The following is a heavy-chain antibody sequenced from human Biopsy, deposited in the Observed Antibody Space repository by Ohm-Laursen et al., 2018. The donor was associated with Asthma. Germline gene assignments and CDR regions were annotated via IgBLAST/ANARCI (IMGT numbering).Heavy chain of an antibody. CDR2: ISWNSATI. Sequence: SLRLSCAAFGFKFDEYTMHWVRQAPGKGPEWVSGISWNSATIGYADSVEGRFTISRDNAKNSVFLHMDSLRPEDTAFYYCAKVRSDWVITESFDYWGQGVLVTVSS. CDR3: AKVRSDWVITESFDY. D-gene: IGHD3-22*01. V-gene: IGHV3-9*01. J-gene: IGHJ4*02. CDR1: GFKFDEYT.